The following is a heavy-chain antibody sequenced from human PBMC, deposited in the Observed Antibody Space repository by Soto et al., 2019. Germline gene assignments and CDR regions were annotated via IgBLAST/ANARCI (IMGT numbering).Heavy chain of an antibody. Sequence: GESLKISCKGSGYNFARSWVGWVRQMPGKGLEWMGILYPDDSDIRYSPSFQGQVTISADKSISTAYLHLSSLKASDSAIYYCARGGDYFDYWGQGTLVTVS. CDR1: GYNFARSW. D-gene: IGHD3-16*01. J-gene: IGHJ4*02. CDR2: LYPDDSDI. V-gene: IGHV5-51*01. CDR3: ARGGDYFDY.